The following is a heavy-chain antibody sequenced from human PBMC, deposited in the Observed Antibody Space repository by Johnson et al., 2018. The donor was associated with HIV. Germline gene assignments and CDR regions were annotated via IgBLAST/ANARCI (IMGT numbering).Heavy chain of an antibody. J-gene: IGHJ3*02. V-gene: IGHV3-30-3*01. CDR1: GFTFSSYA. CDR3: ARDNLRQLDAFDI. Sequence: QVQLVESGGGVVQPGRSLRLSCAASGFTFSSYAMHLVRQAPGKGLEWVAVISYDGSNKYYADSVKGRFTISRDNSKNTLYLQMNSLRAEDTAVYYCARDNLRQLDAFDIWGQGTMVTVSS. D-gene: IGHD3-16*01. CDR2: ISYDGSNK.